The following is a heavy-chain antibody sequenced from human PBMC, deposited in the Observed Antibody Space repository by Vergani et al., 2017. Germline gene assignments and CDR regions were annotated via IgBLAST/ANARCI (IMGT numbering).Heavy chain of an antibody. CDR1: GGTFSSYA. CDR2: IIPIFGTA. V-gene: IGHV1-69*13. D-gene: IGHD6-19*01. Sequence: QVQLVQSGAEVKKPGSSVKVSCKASGGTFSSYAISWVRQAPGQGLEWMGRIIPIFGTANYAQKFQGRVTITADESTSTAYMELSSLRSEDTAVYYCASASIAVAGNTGDAFDIWAKGQWSPSLQ. J-gene: IGHJ3*02. CDR3: ASASIAVAGNTGDAFDI.